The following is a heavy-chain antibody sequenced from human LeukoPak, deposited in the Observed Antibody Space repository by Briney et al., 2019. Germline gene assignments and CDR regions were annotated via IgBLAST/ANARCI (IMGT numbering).Heavy chain of an antibody. J-gene: IGHJ4*02. Sequence: PSETPSLTCAVYGGSFSGYYWSWIRQPPGKGLEWIGEINHSGSTNYNPSLKSRVTISVDTSKNQFSLKLSSVTAADTAVYYCARGSLYYDYVWGSYRFWYFDYWGQGTLVTVSS. CDR2: INHSGST. CDR1: GGSFSGYY. D-gene: IGHD3-16*02. V-gene: IGHV4-34*01. CDR3: ARGSLYYDYVWGSYRFWYFDY.